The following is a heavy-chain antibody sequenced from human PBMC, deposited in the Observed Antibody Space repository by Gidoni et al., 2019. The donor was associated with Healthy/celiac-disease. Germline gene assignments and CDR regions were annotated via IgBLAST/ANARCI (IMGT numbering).Heavy chain of an antibody. Sequence: QVQLVQSGAEVKKPGASVKVPCQASGYTFTGYYMHWVRQAPGQGLEWMGWINPNSGGTNYAQKFQGRVTMTRDTSISTAYMELSRLRSDDTAVYYCARVPRLGIAVAGLDPWGQGTLVTVSS. V-gene: IGHV1-2*02. J-gene: IGHJ5*02. CDR1: GYTFTGYY. D-gene: IGHD6-19*01. CDR2: INPNSGGT. CDR3: ARVPRLGIAVAGLDP.